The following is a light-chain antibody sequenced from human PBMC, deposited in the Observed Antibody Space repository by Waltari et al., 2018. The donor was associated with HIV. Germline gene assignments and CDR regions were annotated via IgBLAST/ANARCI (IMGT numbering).Light chain of an antibody. CDR1: SSDVGGYNY. V-gene: IGLV2-14*01. Sequence: QSALTQPASVYGSPGQSITLSCTGTSSDVGGYNYVPWYQQHPGKAPKLMIYEVSNRPSGVSNRFSGSKSGNTASLTISGLQAEDEADYYCSSYTSSSPGVFGGGTKLTVL. J-gene: IGLJ3*02. CDR2: EVS. CDR3: SSYTSSSPGV.